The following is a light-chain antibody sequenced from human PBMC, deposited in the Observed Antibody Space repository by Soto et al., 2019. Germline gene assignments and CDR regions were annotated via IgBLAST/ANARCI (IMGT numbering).Light chain of an antibody. CDR2: DVA. CDR3: VSYTSSTTYV. Sequence: QSVLTQPASVSDSPGQSITISCTGTSSDVGGSNFVSWYQQHPGKPPKLIIYDVANRPSGVSNRFSGSKSGSTASLIISRLQTEDEADYYCVSYTSSTTYVFGTATKATVL. J-gene: IGLJ1*01. V-gene: IGLV2-14*03. CDR1: SSDVGGSNF.